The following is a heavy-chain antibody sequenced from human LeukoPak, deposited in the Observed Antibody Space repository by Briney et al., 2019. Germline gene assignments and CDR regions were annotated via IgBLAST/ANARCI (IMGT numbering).Heavy chain of an antibody. D-gene: IGHD3-10*01. V-gene: IGHV3-30*18. CDR3: AKEKQWKLYFFDS. CDR1: GFTFSSYG. CDR2: ISYDGSDK. Sequence: GRSLRLSCAASGFTFSSYGMHWVRQAPGKGPEWVTTISYDGSDKYYADSVKGRFTISRDNAKNTVYLQMNSLRAEDTAVYYCAKEKQWKLYFFDSWGQGTLVTVSS. J-gene: IGHJ4*02.